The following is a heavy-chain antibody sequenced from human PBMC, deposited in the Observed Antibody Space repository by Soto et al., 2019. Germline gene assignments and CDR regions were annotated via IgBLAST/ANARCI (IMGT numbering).Heavy chain of an antibody. CDR3: AKDSAYDILTGYYDQDY. D-gene: IGHD3-9*01. V-gene: IGHV3-23*01. Sequence: EVQLLESGGGLVQPGGSLRLSCAASGFTFSSYAMSWVRQAPGTGLEWVSAIRGSGGSTYYADSVKGTFTISRDNSKNTLYLQRNSLRDEDTAVYYCAKDSAYDILTGYYDQDYWGQGTLVTVSS. J-gene: IGHJ4*02. CDR1: GFTFSSYA. CDR2: IRGSGGST.